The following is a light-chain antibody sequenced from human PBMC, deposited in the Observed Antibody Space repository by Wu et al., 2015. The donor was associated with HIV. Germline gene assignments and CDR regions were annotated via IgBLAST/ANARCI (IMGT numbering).Light chain of an antibody. J-gene: IGKJ1*01. Sequence: EIVLTQSPATLSLSPGEGATLSCKASQSVSNYLAWYQHKPGQAPRLLTYDASNRATGIPARFSGSGSGTDFTLTISSLEPEDFAVYYCQQYIKWPPMWTFGQGTKVEIK. V-gene: IGKV3-11*01. CDR1: QSVSNY. CDR3: QQYIKWPPMWT. CDR2: DAS.